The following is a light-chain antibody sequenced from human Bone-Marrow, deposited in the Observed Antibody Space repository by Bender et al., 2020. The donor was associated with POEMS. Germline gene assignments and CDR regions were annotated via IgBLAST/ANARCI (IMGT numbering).Light chain of an antibody. CDR1: GLGDKY. J-gene: IGLJ1*01. CDR2: HDN. Sequence: SYELTQPPSVSVSPGRTASITCSGDGLGDKYACWYQQKPGQSPIAVIHHDNKRPSGIPERFSGSNSGNTATLTISGTQTMDEADYYCQAWDRGTVGPFGSGTTVTVL. CDR3: QAWDRGTVGP. V-gene: IGLV3-1*01.